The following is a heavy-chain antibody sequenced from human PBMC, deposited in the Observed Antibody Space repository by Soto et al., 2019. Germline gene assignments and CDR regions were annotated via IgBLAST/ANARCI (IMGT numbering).Heavy chain of an antibody. CDR1: GYTFTNYG. Sequence: ASVKVSCKTSGYTFTNYGINWVRQAPGQGLEWMGWISAYNGNTGYTQKLQGRVTITTDTSTSTAYMELRSLRSDDTAVYYCARDLGYYYDSSGFYSYFQYWGQGTLVTVSS. CDR2: ISAYNGNT. CDR3: ARDLGYYYDSSGFYSYFQY. D-gene: IGHD3-22*01. V-gene: IGHV1-18*01. J-gene: IGHJ1*01.